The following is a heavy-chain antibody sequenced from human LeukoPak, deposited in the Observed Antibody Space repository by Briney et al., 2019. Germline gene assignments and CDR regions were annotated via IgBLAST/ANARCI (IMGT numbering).Heavy chain of an antibody. D-gene: IGHD6-19*01. CDR1: GFTFSSYA. V-gene: IGHV3-23*01. J-gene: IGHJ4*02. CDR3: AKDRIGIAVAGN. CDR2: ISGSGGST. Sequence: PGGSLRLSCAASGFTFSSYAMSWVRQAPGKGLEWVSAISGSGGSTYYADSVKGRFTISKDNSRNTLYLQMNSLRAEDTAVYYCAKDRIGIAVAGNWGQGTLVTVPS.